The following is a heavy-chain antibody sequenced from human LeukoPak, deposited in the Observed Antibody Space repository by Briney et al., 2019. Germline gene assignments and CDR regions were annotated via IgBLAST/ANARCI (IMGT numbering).Heavy chain of an antibody. CDR1: GFTFSSYS. V-gene: IGHV3-21*01. CDR2: ISSSSSYI. Sequence: PGGSLRLSCAASGFTFSSYSMNWVRHAPGKGLEWVSSISSSSSYIYYADSVKGRFTISRDNAKNSLYLQMNSLRAEDTAVYYCASGSSSWAYYFDYWGQGTLVTVSS. D-gene: IGHD6-13*01. CDR3: ASGSSSWAYYFDY. J-gene: IGHJ4*02.